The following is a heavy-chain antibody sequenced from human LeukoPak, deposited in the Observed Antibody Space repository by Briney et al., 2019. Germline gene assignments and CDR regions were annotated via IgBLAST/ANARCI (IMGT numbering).Heavy chain of an antibody. CDR1: GGSISSYY. J-gene: IGHJ4*02. CDR3: ARSPAIAVAGTNFDY. D-gene: IGHD6-19*01. Sequence: PSETLSLTCSVSGGSISSYYWSWTRQPPGKGLEWIGYVYYSGSTSYNPSLRGRVTISIDTSKNQFSLKLNSVTAADTAVYYCARSPAIAVAGTNFDYWGQGTLVTASS. CDR2: VYYSGST. V-gene: IGHV4-59*12.